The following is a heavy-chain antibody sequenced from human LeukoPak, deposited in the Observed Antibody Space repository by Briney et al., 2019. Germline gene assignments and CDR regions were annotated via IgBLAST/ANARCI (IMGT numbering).Heavy chain of an antibody. CDR2: INPNSGGT. CDR1: GYTFTGYY. V-gene: IGHV1-2*06. D-gene: IGHD2-15*01. Sequence: ASVTVSCKASGYTFTGYYMHWVRQAPGQGLEWMGRINPNSGGTNYAQKFQGRVTMTRDTSISTAYMELSRLRSDDTAVYYCARIPRYCSGGSCSRGLTDYWGQGTLVTVSS. J-gene: IGHJ4*02. CDR3: ARIPRYCSGGSCSRGLTDY.